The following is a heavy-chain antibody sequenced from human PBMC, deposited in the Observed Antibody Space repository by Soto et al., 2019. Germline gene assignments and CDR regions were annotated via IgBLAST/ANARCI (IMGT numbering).Heavy chain of an antibody. CDR1: GLTFSSYA. CDR2: ISYDGSNK. J-gene: IGHJ4*02. V-gene: IGHV3-30-3*01. CDR3: ASAAAGTPD. Sequence: QVQLLGSGGGVVQPGRSLRLSCAASGLTFSSYAMHWVGQAPGKGLEWVAVISYDGSNKYYADSVKGRFTISRDNSKNTLYLQMNSLRAEDTAVYYCASAAAGTPDWGQGTLVTVSS. D-gene: IGHD6-13*01.